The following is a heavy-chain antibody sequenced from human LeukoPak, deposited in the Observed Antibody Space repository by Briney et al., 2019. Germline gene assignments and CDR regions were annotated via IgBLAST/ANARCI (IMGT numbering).Heavy chain of an antibody. V-gene: IGHV3-30*02. Sequence: GGSLRLSCAASGFTFSSYGMHWVRQAPGKGLEGVAFIRYDGSNKYYADSVKGRFTISRDNSKNTLYLQMNSLRAEDTAVYYCAKPYNGDYPEVGYWGQGTLVTVSS. CDR3: AKPYNGDYPEVGY. CDR1: GFTFSSYG. D-gene: IGHD4-17*01. J-gene: IGHJ4*02. CDR2: IRYDGSNK.